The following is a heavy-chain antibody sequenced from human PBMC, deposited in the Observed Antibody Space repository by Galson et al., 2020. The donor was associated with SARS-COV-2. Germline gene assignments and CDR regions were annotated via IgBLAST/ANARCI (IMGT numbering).Heavy chain of an antibody. CDR3: ARDTGGYSNIFPV. CDR1: GLTVSSNY. CDR2: IXSGGST. J-gene: IGHJ4*02. D-gene: IGHD6-13*01. V-gene: IGHV3-53*01. Sequence: QAGGSLRLSCAASGLTVSSNYMSWVRQAPGKGLEWVSGIXSGGSTYYADSVKGRFTISRDNSKNTLCLQMNNLRAEDTAVYYCARDTGGYSNIFPVWGQGTLVTVSS.